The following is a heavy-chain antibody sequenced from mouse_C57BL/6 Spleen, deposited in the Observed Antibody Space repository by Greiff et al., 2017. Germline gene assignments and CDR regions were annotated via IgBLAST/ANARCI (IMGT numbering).Heavy chain of an antibody. CDR1: GYTFTSYD. J-gene: IGHJ4*01. D-gene: IGHD1-1*01. V-gene: IGHV1-85*01. Sequence: VQLQQSGPELVKPGASVKLSCKASGYTFTSYDINWVKQRPGQGLEWIGWIYPRDGSTKYNEKFKGKATLTVDTSSSTAYMELHSLTSEDSAVYFCAIREVVAYYAMDYWGQGTSVTVSS. CDR3: AIREVVAYYAMDY. CDR2: IYPRDGST.